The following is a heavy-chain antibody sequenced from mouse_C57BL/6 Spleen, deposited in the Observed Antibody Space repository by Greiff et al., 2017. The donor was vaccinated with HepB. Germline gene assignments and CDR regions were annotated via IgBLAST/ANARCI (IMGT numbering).Heavy chain of an antibody. D-gene: IGHD1-1*01. J-gene: IGHJ4*01. CDR2: IYPGDGDT. CDR1: GYAFSSYW. Sequence: QVQLQQSGAELVKPGASVKISCKASGYAFSSYWMNWVKQRPGKGLEWIGQIYPGDGDTNYNGKFKGKATLTADKSSSTAYMQLSSLTSEDSAVYFCARMGTTVVDYYAMDYWGQGTSVTVSS. V-gene: IGHV1-80*01. CDR3: ARMGTTVVDYYAMDY.